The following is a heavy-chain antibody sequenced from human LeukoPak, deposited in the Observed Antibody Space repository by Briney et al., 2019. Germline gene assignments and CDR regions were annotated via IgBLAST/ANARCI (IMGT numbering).Heavy chain of an antibody. J-gene: IGHJ5*02. CDR3: ARDRGGGDYDFWSGQGWFDP. CDR1: GGSISSYY. Sequence: SETLSLTCTVSGGSISSYYWSWIRQPAGKGLEWIGRIYTSGSTNYNPSLKSRVTISVDKSKNQFSLKLSSVTAADTAVYCCARDRGGGDYDFWSGQGWFDPWGQGTLVTVSS. D-gene: IGHD3-3*01. CDR2: IYTSGST. V-gene: IGHV4-4*07.